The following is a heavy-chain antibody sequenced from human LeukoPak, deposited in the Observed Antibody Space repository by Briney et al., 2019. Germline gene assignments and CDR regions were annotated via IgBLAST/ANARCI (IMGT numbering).Heavy chain of an antibody. V-gene: IGHV1-46*01. CDR3: AKDLGYYDSSGYYSPDAFDI. CDR2: INPSSGST. J-gene: IGHJ3*02. Sequence: ASVKVSCKASGYTFTSYYMHWVRQAPGQGLEWMGIINPSSGSTGYAQKFQGRVTMTRDTSTSTVYMELNSLRAEDTAVYYCAKDLGYYDSSGYYSPDAFDIWGQGTMVTVSS. CDR1: GYTFTSYY. D-gene: IGHD3-22*01.